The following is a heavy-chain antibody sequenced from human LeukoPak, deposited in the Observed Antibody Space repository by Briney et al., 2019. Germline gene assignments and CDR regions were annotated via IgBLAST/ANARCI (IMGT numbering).Heavy chain of an antibody. Sequence: SETLSFTCTVSGGSISSYYWSWIRQPPGKGLEWIGYIYYSGSTNYNPSLKSRVTISVDTSKNQFSLKLSSVTAADTAVYYCARDLTEDDAFDIWGQGTMVTVSS. D-gene: IGHD1-14*01. CDR1: GGSISSYY. CDR2: IYYSGST. J-gene: IGHJ3*02. CDR3: ARDLTEDDAFDI. V-gene: IGHV4-59*01.